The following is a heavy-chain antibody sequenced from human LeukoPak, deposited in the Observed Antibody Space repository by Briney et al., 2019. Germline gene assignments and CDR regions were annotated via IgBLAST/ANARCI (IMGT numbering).Heavy chain of an antibody. CDR1: GFTFSSYA. CDR2: ISGSGGST. V-gene: IGHV3-23*01. CDR3: ARDPGDVGLNYYYGMDV. Sequence: GGSLRLSCAASGFTFSSYAMSWVRQAPGKGLEWVSAISGSGGSTYYADSVKGRFTISRDNSKNTLYLQMNSLRAEDTAVYYCARDPGDVGLNYYYGMDVWGQGTTVTVSS. J-gene: IGHJ6*02.